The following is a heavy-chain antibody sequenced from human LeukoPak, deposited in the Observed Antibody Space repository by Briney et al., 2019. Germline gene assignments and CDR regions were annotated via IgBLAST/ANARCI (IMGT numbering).Heavy chain of an antibody. CDR2: IYPADSDT. Sequence: GESLKISCKTSGYSFSSYWIGWVPQMPGKGLEYMGIIYPADSDTRYSPSFQGQVTISADKSISTAYLQWSRLKASDTAMYYCATSTSGYCSNDSCLFDYWGQGTLVTVSS. D-gene: IGHD2-15*01. J-gene: IGHJ4*02. V-gene: IGHV5-51*01. CDR3: ATSTSGYCSNDSCLFDY. CDR1: GYSFSSYW.